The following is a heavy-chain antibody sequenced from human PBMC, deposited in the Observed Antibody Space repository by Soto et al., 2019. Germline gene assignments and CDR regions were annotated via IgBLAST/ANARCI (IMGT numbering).Heavy chain of an antibody. D-gene: IGHD3-16*01. J-gene: IGHJ4*02. CDR2: IYSGGST. CDR3: AAYSHKGY. Sequence: EEQLVESGGDLVQPGGSLRLSCAASGFTVSNNYMSWVRQAPGKGLEWVSLIYSGGSTYYADSVKGRFTLSRDSSKNTLYLQMNSLRAEDTAMYYCAAYSHKGYWGQGTLVTVSS. V-gene: IGHV3-66*01. CDR1: GFTVSNNY.